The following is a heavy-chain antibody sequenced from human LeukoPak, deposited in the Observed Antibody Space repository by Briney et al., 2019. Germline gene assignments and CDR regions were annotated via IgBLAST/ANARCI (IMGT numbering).Heavy chain of an antibody. J-gene: IGHJ4*02. CDR3: ARAPGGYSYGPVDY. V-gene: IGHV4-59*01. Sequence: KPSETLSLTCTVSGGSISSYYWSWIRQPPGKGLEWIGYIYYSGSTNYNPSLKSRVTISVDTSKNQFSLKLSSVTAADTAVYYCARAPGGYSYGPVDYWGQGTLVTVSS. D-gene: IGHD5-18*01. CDR2: IYYSGST. CDR1: GGSISSYY.